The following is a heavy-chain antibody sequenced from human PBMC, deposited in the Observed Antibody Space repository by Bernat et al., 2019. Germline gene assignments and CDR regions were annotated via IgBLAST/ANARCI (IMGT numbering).Heavy chain of an antibody. Sequence: QLQLVQSGAEVKKPGASVKVSCKASGYTFTGYYMHWVRQAPGQGLEWMGWINPNSGGSNYAQKFQGWVTMTRDTSSSTADMELSRLRSDDTAVYYCARDSRPRDGYKRNYYYGMDVWGQGTTVTVSS. D-gene: IGHD5-12*01. CDR1: GYTFTGYY. CDR3: ARDSRPRDGYKRNYYYGMDV. J-gene: IGHJ6*02. CDR2: INPNSGGS. V-gene: IGHV1-2*04.